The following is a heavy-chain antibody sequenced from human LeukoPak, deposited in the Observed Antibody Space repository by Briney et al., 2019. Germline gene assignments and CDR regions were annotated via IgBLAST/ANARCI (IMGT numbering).Heavy chain of an antibody. J-gene: IGHJ5*02. CDR3: ARQGWGNWFDP. Sequence: PSETLSLTCTVSGGSISSYYWSWIRQTPGMGLEWIGYIYTSGSTKFNPSLKSRVTISLDTSKSQFSLQLRSVTAADTAVYYCARQGWGNWFDPWGQGTLVTVSS. D-gene: IGHD1-26*01. CDR2: IYTSGST. V-gene: IGHV4-4*09. CDR1: GGSISSYY.